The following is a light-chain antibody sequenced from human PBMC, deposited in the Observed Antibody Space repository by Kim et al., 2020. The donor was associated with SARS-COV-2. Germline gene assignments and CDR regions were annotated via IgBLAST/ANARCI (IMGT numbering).Light chain of an antibody. CDR1: QGISNY. V-gene: IGKV1-17*03. CDR3: LQYNDYPRT. J-gene: IGKJ1*01. CDR2: VAS. Sequence: ESVGDRVSITCRASQGISNYLAWFQQKPGKVPKRLIYVASNLQSGVPSRFSGSGSGTEFTLTISSLQPEDFAIYSCLQYNDYPRTFGQGTKVDIK.